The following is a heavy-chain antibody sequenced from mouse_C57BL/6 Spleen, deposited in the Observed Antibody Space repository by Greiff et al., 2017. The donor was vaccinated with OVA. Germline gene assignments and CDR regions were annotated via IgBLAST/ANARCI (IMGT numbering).Heavy chain of an antibody. CDR1: GFTFSDYY. D-gene: IGHD6-1*01. J-gene: IGHJ4*01. CDR2: ISNGGGST. Sequence: EVKLVESGGGLVQPGGSLKLSCAASGFTFSDYYMYWVRQTPEKRLEWVAYISNGGGSTYYPDTVKGRFTISRDNAKNTLYLQMSRLKSEDTAMYYCARTILYYYAMDYWGQGTSVTVSS. CDR3: ARTILYYYAMDY. V-gene: IGHV5-12*01.